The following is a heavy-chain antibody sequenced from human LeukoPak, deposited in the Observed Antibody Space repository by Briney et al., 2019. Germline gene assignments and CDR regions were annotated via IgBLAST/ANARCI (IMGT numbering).Heavy chain of an antibody. V-gene: IGHV1-69*10. CDR3: ASPSVGVVVPAATYPFDY. Sequence: SAKVSCKASGGTFSSYAISWVRQAPGQGLEWMGGIIPILGIANYAQKFQGRVTITADKSTSTAYMELSSLRSEDTAVYYCASPSVGVVVPAATYPFDYWGQGTLVTVSS. CDR1: GGTFSSYA. D-gene: IGHD2-2*01. CDR2: IIPILGIA. J-gene: IGHJ4*02.